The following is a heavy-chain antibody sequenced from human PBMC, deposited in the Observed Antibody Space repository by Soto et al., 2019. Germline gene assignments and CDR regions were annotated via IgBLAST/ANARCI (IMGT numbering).Heavy chain of an antibody. Sequence: QVKLQESGPGLVKPSETLSLTCTVSGDSVSSGAYYWSWVRQPPGKGLEWIGYIYYNAITNYNPSLKSRVTILVDTSKSEISLTLNSVTAADTAVYCCARANIAAAGTIFDPWGQGVLVTVSA. CDR2: IYYNAIT. V-gene: IGHV4-61*08. CDR3: ARANIAAAGTIFDP. D-gene: IGHD6-13*01. CDR1: GDSVSSGAYY. J-gene: IGHJ5*02.